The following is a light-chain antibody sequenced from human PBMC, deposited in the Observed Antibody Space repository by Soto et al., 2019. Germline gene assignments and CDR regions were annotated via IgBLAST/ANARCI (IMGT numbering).Light chain of an antibody. CDR3: QQGYASLT. V-gene: IGKV1-39*01. CDR1: QTVGSY. Sequence: DIQMTQSPSSLSASVGDRVSITCRASQTVGSYLNWFQQKPGEAPNLLIYTASTLQSGVPSRFSGSGSETDFTLTISNLQPEDFATYYCQQGYASLTFGQGTRLEI. CDR2: TAS. J-gene: IGKJ5*01.